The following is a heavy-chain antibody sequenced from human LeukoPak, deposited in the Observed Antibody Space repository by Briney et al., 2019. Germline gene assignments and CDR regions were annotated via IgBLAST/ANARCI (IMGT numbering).Heavy chain of an antibody. CDR1: GYTFTGYY. J-gene: IGHJ5*02. D-gene: IGHD3-22*01. CDR3: ARIYYDSSGYPPT. Sequence: ASVKVSCKASGYTFTGYYMHWVRQAPGQVLEWMGWINPNSGGTNYAQKFQGRVTMTRDTSISTAYMELSRLRSDDTAVYYCARIYYDSSGYPPTWGQGTLVTVSS. CDR2: INPNSGGT. V-gene: IGHV1-2*02.